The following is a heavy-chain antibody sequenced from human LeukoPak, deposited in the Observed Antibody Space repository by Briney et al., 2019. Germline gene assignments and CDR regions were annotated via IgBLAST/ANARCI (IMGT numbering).Heavy chain of an antibody. V-gene: IGHV4-30-4*01. CDR1: GGSISSSSYY. Sequence: SETLSLTCTVSGGSISSSSYYWGWIRQPPGKGLEWIGYIYYSGSTYYNPSLKSRGTVSLDASKNQFSLRLSSVTVADTAVYYCARAIASSGSRLFDYWGQGTLVTVSS. J-gene: IGHJ4*02. CDR3: ARAIASSGSRLFDY. D-gene: IGHD3-10*01. CDR2: IYYSGST.